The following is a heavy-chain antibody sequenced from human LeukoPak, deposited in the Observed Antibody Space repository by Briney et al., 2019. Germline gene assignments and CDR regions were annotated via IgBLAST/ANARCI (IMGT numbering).Heavy chain of an antibody. CDR2: ISWNSGSI. D-gene: IGHD2-2*01. V-gene: IGHV3-9*01. CDR3: AKAVCSSTSCYYNY. CDR1: GFTFTSYS. Sequence: GGSLRLSCAASGFTFTSYSMNWVRQAPGKGLEWVSGISWNSGSIGYADSVKGRFTISRDNAKNSLYLQMNSLRAEDTALYYCAKAVCSSTSCYYNYWGQGTLVTVSS. J-gene: IGHJ4*02.